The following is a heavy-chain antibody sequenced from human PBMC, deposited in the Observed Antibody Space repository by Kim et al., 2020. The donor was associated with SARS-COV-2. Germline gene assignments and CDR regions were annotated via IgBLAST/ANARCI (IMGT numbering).Heavy chain of an antibody. V-gene: IGHV3-74*01. D-gene: IGHD3-10*01. Sequence: GRFTISRDNAKNTLYLQMNSLRAEDTAVYYCARESGYGSGSFLKLNWFDPWGQGTLVTVSS. J-gene: IGHJ5*02. CDR3: ARESGYGSGSFLKLNWFDP.